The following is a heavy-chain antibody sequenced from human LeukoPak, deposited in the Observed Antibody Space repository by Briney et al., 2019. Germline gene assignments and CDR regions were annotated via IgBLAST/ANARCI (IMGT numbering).Heavy chain of an antibody. V-gene: IGHV1-2*02. D-gene: IGHD3-10*01. J-gene: IGHJ4*02. CDR1: GYTFTGYY. CDR3: ARDSGEVPDY. CDR2: INPNNGGT. Sequence: ASVKVSCKTSGYTFTGYYMHWVRQAPGQGLEWMGWINPNNGGTKYAQNFQGRVTMTRDTSISTAYMELDRLRFDDTAVYYCARDSGEVPDYRGQGTLVTVSS.